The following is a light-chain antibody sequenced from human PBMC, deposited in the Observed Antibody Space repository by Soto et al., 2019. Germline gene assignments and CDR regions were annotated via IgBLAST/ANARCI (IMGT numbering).Light chain of an antibody. CDR2: DTS. CDR1: SGPVTGSHY. V-gene: IGLV7-46*01. CDR3: LLSYIVTRHVV. Sequence: QAVVTQEPSLTVSPGGTVTLTCGSSSGPVTGSHYPYWFQQKPGQAPKTLIYDTSNKHSWTPARFSGSLLGGKAALTLSGAQPEDEAEYFCLLSYIVTRHVVFGGGTKLTVL. J-gene: IGLJ2*01.